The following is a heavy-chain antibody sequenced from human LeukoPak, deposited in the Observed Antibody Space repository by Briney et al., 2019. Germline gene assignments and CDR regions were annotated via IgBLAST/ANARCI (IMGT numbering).Heavy chain of an antibody. Sequence: GRSLRLSCAASGFTFSSYAMHWVRQAPGKGLEWVAVISYDGSNKFYADSVKGRFTISRDNSKNTLYLQMNSLRAEDTAVYYCARDREYRSSWYSYYYGMDVWGQGTTVTVSS. CDR1: GFTFSSYA. CDR2: ISYDGSNK. CDR3: ARDREYRSSWYSYYYGMDV. J-gene: IGHJ6*02. D-gene: IGHD6-13*01. V-gene: IGHV3-30*04.